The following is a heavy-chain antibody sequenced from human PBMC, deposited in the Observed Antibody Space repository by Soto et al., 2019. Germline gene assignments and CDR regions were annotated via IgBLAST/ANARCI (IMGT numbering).Heavy chain of an antibody. J-gene: IGHJ3*02. CDR2: INPKSGGT. D-gene: IGHD3-22*01. Sequence: ASVKVSCKASGYMFTGYYIHWVRQAPGQGLEWMGWINPKSGGTKYAEKFQGRVSMTGDTSITPAYLELSSLTSDDTAVYYCATDRVAFDMWGQGTKVTVSS. CDR3: ATDRVAFDM. V-gene: IGHV1-2*02. CDR1: GYMFTGYY.